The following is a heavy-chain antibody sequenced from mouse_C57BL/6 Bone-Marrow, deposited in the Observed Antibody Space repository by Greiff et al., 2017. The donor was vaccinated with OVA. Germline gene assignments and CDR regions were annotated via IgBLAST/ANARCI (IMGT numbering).Heavy chain of an antibody. CDR2: IYPSDSET. Sequence: QVQLQQSGAELARPGASVQLSCKASGYTFTSYGISWVKQRPGQGLEWIGNIYPSDSETHYNQKFKDKATLTVDKSSSTAYMQLSSLTSEDSAVYYCAREKGDYYGSSHWYFDVWGTGTTVTVSS. D-gene: IGHD1-1*01. CDR1: GYTFTSYG. V-gene: IGHV1-61*01. CDR3: AREKGDYYGSSHWYFDV. J-gene: IGHJ1*03.